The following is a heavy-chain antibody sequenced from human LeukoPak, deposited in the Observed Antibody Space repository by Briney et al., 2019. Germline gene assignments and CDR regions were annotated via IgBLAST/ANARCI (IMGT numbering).Heavy chain of an antibody. V-gene: IGHV3-11*04. CDR1: XXTXSDYY. CDR2: ISSSGSTI. D-gene: IGHD5-18*01. J-gene: IGHJ4*02. Sequence: SCAXXXXTXSDYYXXWIRQAPGKGLXXVSYISSSGSTIYYADSVKGRFTISRDNAKNSLYLHMNNLRVEDTAVYYCARDQPIGYNYGYPFDNWGQGTLVTVSS. CDR3: ARDQPIGYNYGYPFDN.